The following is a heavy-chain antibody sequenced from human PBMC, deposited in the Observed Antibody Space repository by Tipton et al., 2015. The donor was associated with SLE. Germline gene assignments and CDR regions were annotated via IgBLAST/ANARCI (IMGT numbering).Heavy chain of an antibody. CDR2: INTKTGNP. CDR3: ARDSEMTTITNFDY. Sequence: QLVQSGGEVKKPGASVRVSCKASGYTFTSYGFTWVRQAPGQGLEWMGWINTKTGNPTYAQEFAGRFVFSVDTSVNTAYVEIISLETEDTAVYYCARDSEMTTITNFDYWGQGTLITVS. V-gene: IGHV7-4-1*02. D-gene: IGHD5-24*01. CDR1: GYTFTSYG. J-gene: IGHJ4*02.